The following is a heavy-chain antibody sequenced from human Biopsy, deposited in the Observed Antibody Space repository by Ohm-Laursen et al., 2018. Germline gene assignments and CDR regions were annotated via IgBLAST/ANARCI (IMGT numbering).Heavy chain of an antibody. V-gene: IGHV4-34*01. J-gene: IGHJ6*02. Sequence: SDTLSLTCPVYGESFNGYYWSWIRQTPGKGLEWIGEINHSGRTNYNPSLKSRVTISVDTSKNQFSLKVRSVTAADTAVYYCVRGVDYYDPYHYYALDVWGQGTTATVSS. CDR2: INHSGRT. CDR1: GESFNGYY. D-gene: IGHD3-22*01. CDR3: VRGVDYYDPYHYYALDV.